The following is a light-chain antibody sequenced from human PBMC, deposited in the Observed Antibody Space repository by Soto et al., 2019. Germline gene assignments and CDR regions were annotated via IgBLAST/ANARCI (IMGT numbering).Light chain of an antibody. CDR2: DAS. J-gene: IGKJ5*01. Sequence: EIVMSQSPATLSVSPGERATLSCRASHRVSSNLAWHQQKPGQAPRILMYDASTRATGISARFSGSGSGTEFTLTISSLQSEDFAVYYCQQYHNWPITFGQGTRLEIK. V-gene: IGKV3-15*01. CDR3: QQYHNWPIT. CDR1: HRVSSN.